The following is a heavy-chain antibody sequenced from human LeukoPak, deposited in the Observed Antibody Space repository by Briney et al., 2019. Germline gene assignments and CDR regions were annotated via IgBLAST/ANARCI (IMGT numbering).Heavy chain of an antibody. CDR1: GGSFSGYY. V-gene: IGHV4-59*01. Sequence: PSETLSLTCAVYGGSFSGYYWSWIRQPPGKGLEWIGYIYYSGSTNYNPSLKSRVTISVDTSKNQFSLKLSSVTAADTAVYYCARSPSLDYWGQGTLVTVSS. CDR3: ARSPSLDY. CDR2: IYYSGST. J-gene: IGHJ4*02.